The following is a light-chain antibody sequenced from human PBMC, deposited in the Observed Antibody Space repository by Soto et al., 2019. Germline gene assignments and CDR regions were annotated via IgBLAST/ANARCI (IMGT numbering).Light chain of an antibody. V-gene: IGKV3-15*01. CDR3: QQYNDWPLT. CDR1: QSVNSS. Sequence: EKVMTQSPAALSVSPGERATLSCRASQSVNSSLAWYQRKPGQAPRLLLYGASTRATGIPARFSGSASGTEFTLTISSLQSDDSEVYYCQQYNDWPLTFGGGTKVEIK. CDR2: GAS. J-gene: IGKJ4*01.